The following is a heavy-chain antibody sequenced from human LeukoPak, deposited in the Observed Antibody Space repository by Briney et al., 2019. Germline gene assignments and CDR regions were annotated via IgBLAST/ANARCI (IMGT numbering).Heavy chain of an antibody. CDR3: ARGAPIFYDGFDM. CDR1: GGSMESHY. Sequence: SETLSLTCTVSGGSMESHYWSWIRQPPGKELEWLGYIYYSGTTHLSPSLQSRVTFSMDRSKNQFFLSLSSVTAADTAFYYCARGAPIFYDGFDMWGQGTMVTVSS. CDR2: IYYSGTT. V-gene: IGHV4-59*11. J-gene: IGHJ3*02. D-gene: IGHD2/OR15-2a*01.